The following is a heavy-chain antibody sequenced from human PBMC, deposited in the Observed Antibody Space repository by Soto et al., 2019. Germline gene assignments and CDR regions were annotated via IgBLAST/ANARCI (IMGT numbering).Heavy chain of an antibody. CDR3: ARGGSSSDNGMDV. CDR1: GFSFSTYS. D-gene: IGHD6-6*01. V-gene: IGHV3-48*02. CDR2: ISSRSYTI. Sequence: EVQLVESGGGLVQPGGSLRLSCAASGFSFSTYSMNWVRQAPGKGLEWVSYISSRSYTIYYVDSVKGRFTISRDNAKNSLYLQITSLRDEDTAVYYCARGGSSSDNGMDVWGQGTKVTVSS. J-gene: IGHJ6*02.